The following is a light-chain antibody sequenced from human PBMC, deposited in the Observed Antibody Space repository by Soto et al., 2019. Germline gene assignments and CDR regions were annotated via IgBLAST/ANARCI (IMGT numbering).Light chain of an antibody. J-gene: IGKJ5*01. Sequence: EIVLTQSPGTLSLSAGERATLSCRASQSVSGSSLAWYQQKPGQAPRLLIYGASSRATGIPDRFSGSGSGTDFTLTISRLEPEDFAVYYCQQYGSSPFTFGQGTRLEIK. CDR3: QQYGSSPFT. V-gene: IGKV3-20*01. CDR2: GAS. CDR1: QSVSGSS.